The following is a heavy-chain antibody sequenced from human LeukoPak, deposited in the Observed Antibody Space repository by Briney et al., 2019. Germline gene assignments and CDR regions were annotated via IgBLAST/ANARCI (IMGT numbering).Heavy chain of an antibody. CDR2: IYYSGRT. V-gene: IGHV4-31*03. CDR1: GGSISSGAYY. D-gene: IGHD5-24*01. J-gene: IGHJ4*02. Sequence: HPSETLSLTCPVSGGSISSGAYYWSWIRQHPGKGLEWIGYIYYSGRTYYNSSLKSRVTMSVDTSKNQFSLKLSSVTAADTAVYYCARGIRWLQLSYFDYWGQGTLVTVSS. CDR3: ARGIRWLQLSYFDY.